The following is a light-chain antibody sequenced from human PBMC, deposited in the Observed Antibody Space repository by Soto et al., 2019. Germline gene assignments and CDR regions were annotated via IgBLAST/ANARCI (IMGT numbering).Light chain of an antibody. J-gene: IGKJ4*01. CDR2: GAS. Sequence: EIVMTQSPATLSVSPGGRATISCRASQSVSSDLAWYQQKPGQAPRLLIYGASARATGIPARFSGSGSGTEFTLSISSLQSGDFAIYYCQQYNTWPPGITFGGGTKVEIK. V-gene: IGKV3D-15*01. CDR1: QSVSSD. CDR3: QQYNTWPPGIT.